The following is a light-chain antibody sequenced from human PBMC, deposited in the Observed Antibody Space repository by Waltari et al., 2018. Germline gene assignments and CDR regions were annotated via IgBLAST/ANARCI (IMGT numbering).Light chain of an antibody. V-gene: IGKV2-30*02. CDR1: EALVHKDGTVD. CDR2: TVS. J-gene: IGKJ2*01. CDR3: MQGTFWPYT. Sequence: DVAMTQAPLSLAVTVGQAASRSCSSREALVHKDGTVDLNWFHQSPGQSPRRLIYTVSKRYSGVPDRFSGSGSGTDFTLKISRVEAEDVGVYYCMQGTFWPYTFGQGTKLEIK.